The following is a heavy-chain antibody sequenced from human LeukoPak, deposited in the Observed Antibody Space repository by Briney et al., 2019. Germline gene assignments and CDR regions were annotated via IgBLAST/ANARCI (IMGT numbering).Heavy chain of an antibody. Sequence: GESLKISCKGSGYSFTSYWIGWVRQMPGKGLEWMGIIYPGDSNTRYSPSFQGQVTISADKSISTAYLQWSSLKASDTAMYYCARGAMVRGVIIRGFDYWGQGTLVTVSS. CDR2: IYPGDSNT. D-gene: IGHD3-10*01. CDR3: ARGAMVRGVIIRGFDY. J-gene: IGHJ4*02. CDR1: GYSFTSYW. V-gene: IGHV5-51*01.